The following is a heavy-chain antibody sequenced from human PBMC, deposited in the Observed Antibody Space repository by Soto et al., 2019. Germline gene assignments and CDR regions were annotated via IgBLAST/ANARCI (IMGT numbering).Heavy chain of an antibody. J-gene: IGHJ4*02. V-gene: IGHV1-18*01. D-gene: IGHD1-26*01. CDR1: GYTFTSYG. CDR2: ISAYNGNT. Sequence: QVQLVQSGAEVKKPGASVKVSCKASGYTFTSYGISWVRQAPGQGLEWMGWISAYNGNTDYAQKLQGRVTMTTDTSTSTADMALRTLSSQYTAVKYSTRDLIAGATPPYYFDYWVQVTPITVSS. CDR3: TRDLIAGATPPYYFDY.